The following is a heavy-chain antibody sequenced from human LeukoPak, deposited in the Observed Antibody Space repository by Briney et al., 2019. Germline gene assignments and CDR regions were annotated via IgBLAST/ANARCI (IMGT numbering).Heavy chain of an antibody. CDR3: ARGGQLSWFDP. CDR1: GDSISSSY. Sequence: PSETLSPTRTVSGDSISSSYWSWIRQPPGKGLEWIGYISYSGSTSSNPSLGSRVTISVDTSKNQFSLRLTSVTAADTAMYYCARGGQLSWFDPWGQG. D-gene: IGHD5-18*01. V-gene: IGHV4-59*01. CDR2: ISYSGST. J-gene: IGHJ5*02.